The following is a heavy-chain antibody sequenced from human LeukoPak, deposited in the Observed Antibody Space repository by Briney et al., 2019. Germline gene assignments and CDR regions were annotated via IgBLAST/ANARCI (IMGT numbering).Heavy chain of an antibody. CDR3: AREMGLVWSGYPRLYYYYYYMDV. D-gene: IGHD3-3*01. Sequence: ASVKVSCKASGYTFTGYYVHWVRQAPGQGLEWMGWINPNSGGTNYAQKFQGRVTMTRDTSISTAYMELSRLRSDDTAVYYCAREMGLVWSGYPRLYYYYYYMDVWGKGTTVTVSS. CDR1: GYTFTGYY. J-gene: IGHJ6*03. V-gene: IGHV1-2*02. CDR2: INPNSGGT.